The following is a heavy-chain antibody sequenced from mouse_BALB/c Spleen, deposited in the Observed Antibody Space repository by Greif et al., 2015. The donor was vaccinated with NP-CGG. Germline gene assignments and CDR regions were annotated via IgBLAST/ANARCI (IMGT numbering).Heavy chain of an antibody. D-gene: IGHD2-2*01. V-gene: IGHV1-7*01. J-gene: IGHJ3*01. CDR1: GYTFTSYW. CDR3: ARREVTTAY. CDR2: INPSTGYT. Sequence: QVHVKQSGAELAKPGASVKMSCKAPGYTFTSYWMHWVKQRPGQGLEWIGYINPSTGYTEYNQKFKDKATLTADKSSSTAYMQLSSLTSEDSAVYYCARREVTTAYWGQGTLVTVSA.